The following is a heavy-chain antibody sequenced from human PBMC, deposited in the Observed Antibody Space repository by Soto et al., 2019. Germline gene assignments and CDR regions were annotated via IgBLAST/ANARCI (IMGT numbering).Heavy chain of an antibody. CDR1: GFSLSSVGGA. D-gene: IGHD6-6*01. CDR3: GHRRDVATRCWFDP. J-gene: IGHJ5*02. Sequence: QITLKESGPTLVKSTQTLTLTCTFSGFSLSSVGGAVGWIRQPPGKALEWLAIIYASGGTHYSPSLKTRLTITKDTSKNQVVLTMTNMDPVDTATYYCGHRRDVATRCWFDPWGQGILVTVSS. CDR2: IYASGGT. V-gene: IGHV2-5*01.